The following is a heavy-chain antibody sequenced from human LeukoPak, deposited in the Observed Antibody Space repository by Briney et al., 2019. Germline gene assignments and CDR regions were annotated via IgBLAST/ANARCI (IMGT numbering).Heavy chain of an antibody. D-gene: IGHD3-10*01. V-gene: IGHV4-30-4*08. CDR1: GGSIRSGDYY. CDR2: IYYSGST. CDR3: AREGVTMVRRHFDY. J-gene: IGHJ4*02. Sequence: SETLSLTCTVSGGSIRSGDYYWSWIRQPPGKGLEWIGYIYYSGSTYYNPSLKSRVTISVDTSKNQFSLKLSSVTAADTAVYYCAREGVTMVRRHFDYWGQGTLVTVSS.